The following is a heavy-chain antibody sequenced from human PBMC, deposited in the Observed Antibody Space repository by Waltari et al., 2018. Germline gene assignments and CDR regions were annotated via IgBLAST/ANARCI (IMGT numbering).Heavy chain of an antibody. CDR1: GGSISSGSYY. Sequence: QVQLQESGPGLVEPSQTLSLTCTVPGGSISSGSYYWSWIRQPAGKGLELIGHISTSGSTNYNPSLKSRVTISVDTSKNQFSLKLSSVTAADTAVYYCARAVAGRGGGLDYWGQGTLVTVSS. D-gene: IGHD6-19*01. CDR3: ARAVAGRGGGLDY. V-gene: IGHV4-61*02. CDR2: ISTSGST. J-gene: IGHJ4*02.